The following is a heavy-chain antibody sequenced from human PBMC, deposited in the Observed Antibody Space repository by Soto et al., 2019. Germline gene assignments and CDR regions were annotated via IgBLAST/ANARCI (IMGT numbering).Heavy chain of an antibody. CDR2: INPSGGST. Sequence: SVKVSFKASGYTFTSYYMHWVRQAPVQGLEWMGIINPSGGSTSYAQKFQGRVTMTRDTSTSTVYMELSSLRSEDTAVYYCARDYTIFGVVSYGMDVWGQGTKVTVYS. J-gene: IGHJ6*02. D-gene: IGHD3-3*01. CDR1: GYTFTSYY. V-gene: IGHV1-46*01. CDR3: ARDYTIFGVVSYGMDV.